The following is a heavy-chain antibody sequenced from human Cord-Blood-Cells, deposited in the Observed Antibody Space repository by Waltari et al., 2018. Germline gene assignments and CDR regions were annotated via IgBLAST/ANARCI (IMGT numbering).Heavy chain of an antibody. V-gene: IGHV4-34*01. CDR1: GGSFSGYY. Sequence: QVQLQQWGAGLLKPSETLSLTCAVYGGSFSGYYWSWIRQPPGKGLEWIGEINHSGSTNYTPSLKSRVTISVDTSKNQFSLKLSSVTAADTAVYYCASHSSSSWFDPWGQGTLVTVSS. J-gene: IGHJ5*02. CDR3: ASHSSSSWFDP. CDR2: INHSGST. D-gene: IGHD6-6*01.